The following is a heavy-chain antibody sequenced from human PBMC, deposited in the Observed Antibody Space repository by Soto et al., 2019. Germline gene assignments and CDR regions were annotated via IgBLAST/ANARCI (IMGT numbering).Heavy chain of an antibody. Sequence: ASVKVSCKASGYTFTSYDINWVRQATGQWLEWMGWMNPNSGNTGYAQKFQGRVTMTRNTSISTAYMELSSLRSEDTAVYYCARGVGSNWNSIAPNYYYYYMDVWGKGTTVTVSS. CDR1: GYTFTSYD. CDR3: ARGVGSNWNSIAPNYYYYYMDV. CDR2: MNPNSGNT. V-gene: IGHV1-8*01. D-gene: IGHD1-7*01. J-gene: IGHJ6*03.